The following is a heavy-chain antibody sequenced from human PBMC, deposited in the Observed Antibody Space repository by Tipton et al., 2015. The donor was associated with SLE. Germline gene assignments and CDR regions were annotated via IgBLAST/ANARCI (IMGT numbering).Heavy chain of an antibody. D-gene: IGHD2-2*01. V-gene: IGHV4-59*11. Sequence: TLSLTCTVSGGSISSHYWSWIRQPPGKGLEWIGYIYYSGSTNYNPSLKSRVTISVDTSKNQFSLKLSSVTAADTAVYYCASSSRVPARYYYYGMDVWGQGTTVPVSS. CDR2: IYYSGST. J-gene: IGHJ6*02. CDR1: GGSISSHY. CDR3: ASSSRVPARYYYYGMDV.